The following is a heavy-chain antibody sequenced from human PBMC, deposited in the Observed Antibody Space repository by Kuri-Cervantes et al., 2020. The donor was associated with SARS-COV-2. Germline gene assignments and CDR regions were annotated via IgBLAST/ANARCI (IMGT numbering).Heavy chain of an antibody. CDR1: GFTFSSYG. CDR2: IWYGGSNK. CDR3: ARPAETGTRFDY. V-gene: IGHV3-33*08. D-gene: IGHD1-1*01. J-gene: IGHJ4*02. Sequence: GESLKISCAASGFTFSSYGMHWVRQAPGKGLEWVAVIWYGGSNKYYADSVKGRFTISRENSKNTMYLQMNSLRAEDTAVYYCARPAETGTRFDYWGQGTLVTVSS.